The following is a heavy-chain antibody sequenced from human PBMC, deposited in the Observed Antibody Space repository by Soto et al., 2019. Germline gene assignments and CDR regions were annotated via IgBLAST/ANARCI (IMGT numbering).Heavy chain of an antibody. CDR3: ARGSNYYYYGIDV. V-gene: IGHV4-30-4*01. CDR2: IYYSGST. J-gene: IGHJ6*02. Sequence: SETLSLTCTVSGGSISSGDYYWSWIRQPPGKGLEWIGYIYYSGSTYYNPSLKSRVTISVDTSKNQFSLKLSSVTAADTAVYYCARGSNYYYYGIDVWGQGTTVTVSS. CDR1: GGSISSGDYY. D-gene: IGHD4-4*01.